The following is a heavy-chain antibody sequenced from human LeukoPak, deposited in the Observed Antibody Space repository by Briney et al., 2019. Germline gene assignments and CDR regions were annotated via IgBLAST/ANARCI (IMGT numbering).Heavy chain of an antibody. V-gene: IGHV3-30-3*01. Sequence: GRSLRLSCAASGFTFSSYAMHWVRQAPGKGLEWVAVISYDGSNKYYADSVKGRFTISRDNSKNTLYLQMNSLRAEDTAVYYCARSPRPYCSSTSCYAEDYWGQGTLVTVSS. CDR2: ISYDGSNK. J-gene: IGHJ4*02. CDR1: GFTFSSYA. D-gene: IGHD2-2*01. CDR3: ARSPRPYCSSTSCYAEDY.